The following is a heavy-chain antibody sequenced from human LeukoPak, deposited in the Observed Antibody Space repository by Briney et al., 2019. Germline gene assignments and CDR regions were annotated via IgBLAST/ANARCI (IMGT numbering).Heavy chain of an antibody. CDR1: GFTFSSYG. CDR3: VRDWYSDFLTALDY. CDR2: IKEDGSEK. Sequence: GGSLRLSCAASGFTFSSYGMHWVRQAPGKGLEWVANIKEDGSEKYYVDSVKGRFTISRDNAKSSLFLQMNSLRAEDTAVYYCVRDWYSDFLTALDYWGQGTLVTVSS. J-gene: IGHJ4*02. D-gene: IGHD3-9*01. V-gene: IGHV3-7*01.